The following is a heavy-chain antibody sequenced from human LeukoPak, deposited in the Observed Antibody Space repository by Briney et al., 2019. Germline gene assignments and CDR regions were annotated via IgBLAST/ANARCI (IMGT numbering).Heavy chain of an antibody. V-gene: IGHV3-23*01. Sequence: GGSLRLSCAASGSTFSSYAMSWVRQAPGKGLEWVSAISGSGGSTYYADSVKGRFTISRDNSKNTLYLQMNSLRAEDTAVYYCARIESGSSPNFDYWGQGTLVTVSS. CDR1: GSTFSSYA. CDR3: ARIESGSSPNFDY. J-gene: IGHJ4*02. D-gene: IGHD1-26*01. CDR2: ISGSGGST.